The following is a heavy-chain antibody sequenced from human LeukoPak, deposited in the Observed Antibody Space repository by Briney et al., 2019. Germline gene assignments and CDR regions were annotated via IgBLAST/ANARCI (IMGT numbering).Heavy chain of an antibody. Sequence: ASVKVSCKASGYTFTSYGISWVRQAPGQGLEWMGWISAYNGNTNYAQKLQGRVTMTTDTSTSTAYMELRSPRSDDTAVYYCARDRSWHEGLDAFDIWGQGTMVTVSS. J-gene: IGHJ3*02. CDR1: GYTFTSYG. CDR2: ISAYNGNT. CDR3: ARDRSWHEGLDAFDI. V-gene: IGHV1-18*01.